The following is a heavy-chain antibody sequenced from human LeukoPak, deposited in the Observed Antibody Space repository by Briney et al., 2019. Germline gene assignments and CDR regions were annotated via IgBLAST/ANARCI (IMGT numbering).Heavy chain of an antibody. J-gene: IGHJ4*02. CDR2: INSDGTST. CDR3: LMYTNGWN. Sequence: GGSLRLSCAVSGSTISANYMHWIRQAPGKGLVWVSRINSDGTSTIYADSVNGRFTISRDNAKNTLYLQMNSLRAEDTAMYYCLMYTNGWNWGQGALVTVSS. D-gene: IGHD6-19*01. CDR1: GSTISANY. V-gene: IGHV3-74*01.